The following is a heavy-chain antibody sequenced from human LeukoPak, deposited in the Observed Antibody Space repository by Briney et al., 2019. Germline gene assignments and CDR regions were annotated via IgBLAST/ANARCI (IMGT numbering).Heavy chain of an antibody. Sequence: PGGSLRLSCAASGFTFTNGWMSWVRQAPGKGLEGVSAISGSGDRIYYADSVKGRFTISRDNSKNTLYLQMNSLRAEDTAVYYCAIALSHGGSLDYWGQGTLVTVSS. J-gene: IGHJ4*02. V-gene: IGHV3-23*01. CDR3: AIALSHGGSLDY. CDR2: ISGSGDRI. CDR1: GFTFTNGW. D-gene: IGHD4-23*01.